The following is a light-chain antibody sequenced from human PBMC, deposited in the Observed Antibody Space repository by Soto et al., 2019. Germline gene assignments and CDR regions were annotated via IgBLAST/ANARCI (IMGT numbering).Light chain of an antibody. CDR2: DAS. CDR1: QHISNN. J-gene: IGKJ5*01. Sequence: DIQMTQSPSSLSASVGDRVTITCQASQHISNNLNWHQQKPGKAPKLLIYDASNLETGVPSRFGGGGSGADFTLTISSLQPEDFATYYCQQSYSTLSITFGQGTRLEIK. CDR3: QQSYSTLSIT. V-gene: IGKV1-39*01.